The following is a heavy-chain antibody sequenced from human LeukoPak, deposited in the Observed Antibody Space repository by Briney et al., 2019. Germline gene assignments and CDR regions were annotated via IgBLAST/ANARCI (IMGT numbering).Heavy chain of an antibody. J-gene: IGHJ6*02. Sequence: GGSLRLSCAASGFTVSSNYMSWVRQAPGKGLEWVSVIYSGGSTYYADSVKGRFTISRDNSKNTLYLQMNSLRAEDTAVYYCARGCSGGSCYSTTHYYYGMDVWGQGTTVTVSS. V-gene: IGHV3-53*01. CDR3: ARGCSGGSCYSTTHYYYGMDV. D-gene: IGHD2-15*01. CDR2: IYSGGST. CDR1: GFTVSSNY.